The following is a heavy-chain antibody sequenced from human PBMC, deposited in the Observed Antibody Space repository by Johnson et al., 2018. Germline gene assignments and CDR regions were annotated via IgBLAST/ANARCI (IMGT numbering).Heavy chain of an antibody. Sequence: QVQLQESGPGLVKPSQTLSLTCTVSGGSISSGGYYWSWIRQHPGKGLEWIGYIYYSGSTYYNPSLKSRVTISVDTSKNQFSLKLSSVTAADTAVYYCARAPHDYGDYGDAFDIWGQGTMVTVSS. D-gene: IGHD4-17*01. CDR3: ARAPHDYGDYGDAFDI. J-gene: IGHJ3*02. V-gene: IGHV4-31*03. CDR1: GGSISSGGYY. CDR2: IYYSGST.